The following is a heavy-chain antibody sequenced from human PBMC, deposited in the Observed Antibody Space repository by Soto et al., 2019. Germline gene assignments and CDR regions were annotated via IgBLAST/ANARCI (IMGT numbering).Heavy chain of an antibody. Sequence: ETLSLTCAVYGGSFSGYYWSWIRQPPGKGLEWIGEINHSGSTNYNPSLKSRVTISVDTSKNQFSLELSSVTAADTAVYYCARVSGYYYGSGSYYPYCYYGMDGWGQGTTVTVSS. V-gene: IGHV4-34*01. CDR2: INHSGST. J-gene: IGHJ6*02. CDR1: GGSFSGYY. D-gene: IGHD3-10*01. CDR3: ARVSGYYYGSGSYYPYCYYGMDG.